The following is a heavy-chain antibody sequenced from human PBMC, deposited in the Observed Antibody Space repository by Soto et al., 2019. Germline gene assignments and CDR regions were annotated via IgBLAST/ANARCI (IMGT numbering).Heavy chain of an antibody. Sequence: QITLKESGPTLVKPTQTLTLTCTFSGFSLSSTRMAVGWIRQPPGKALEWLALIYWDDDKRYSPFLKSRLTITKDTSKDQVVLTMSIMDPVDTARYYCAHIVVAGLGYYFDLWGQGTLVTVSS. CDR3: AHIVVAGLGYYFDL. CDR2: IYWDDDK. CDR1: GFSLSSTRMA. D-gene: IGHD6-19*01. V-gene: IGHV2-5*02. J-gene: IGHJ4*02.